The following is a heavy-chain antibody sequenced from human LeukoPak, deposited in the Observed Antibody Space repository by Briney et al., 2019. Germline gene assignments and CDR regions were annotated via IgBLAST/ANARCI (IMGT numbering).Heavy chain of an antibody. V-gene: IGHV1-2*02. CDR3: ARDRIVGAGIARVYYFDY. CDR1: GYSFTGYY. Sequence: ASVTLSCTASGYSFTGYYMHWVRLAPAQGLGRVGLVNPNSGGRNYAKKFQGRVTMTRDTSISTAYMELSRLRSDDTAVYYCARDRIVGAGIARVYYFDYWGQGTLVTVSS. CDR2: VNPNSGGR. D-gene: IGHD1-26*01. J-gene: IGHJ4*02.